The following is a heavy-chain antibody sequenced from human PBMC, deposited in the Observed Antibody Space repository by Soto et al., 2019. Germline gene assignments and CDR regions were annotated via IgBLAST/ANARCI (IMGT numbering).Heavy chain of an antibody. V-gene: IGHV4-31*03. Sequence: SETLSLTCTVSGGSINSGGYYWSWIRQLPGKGLEWIGYIYFSGSTSYNPSLKSRLTISVDSSTNQFSLKLNSVTAADPAVYYCARAPGGTVISYYFDYWGRGTLVTVSS. CDR1: GGSINSGGYY. CDR3: ARAPGGTVISYYFDY. J-gene: IGHJ4*02. CDR2: IYFSGST. D-gene: IGHD4-17*01.